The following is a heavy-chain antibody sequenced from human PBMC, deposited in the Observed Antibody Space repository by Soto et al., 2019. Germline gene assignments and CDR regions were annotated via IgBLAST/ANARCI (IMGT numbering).Heavy chain of an antibody. D-gene: IGHD6-6*01. CDR2: IIPMFGTP. CDR3: ATSLAARRKPYNWLDA. Sequence: QVQVFQSGAEVKKPGSSVRVSCKVSGGTLNSQSITWVRQAPGQGLEWMGGIIPMFGTPTDAQKFRGGVTISADTSTSTVYMELRSLSSQDTAVYYCATSLAARRKPYNWLDAWGQGTLVTVSS. V-gene: IGHV1-69*06. J-gene: IGHJ5*02. CDR1: GGTLNSQS.